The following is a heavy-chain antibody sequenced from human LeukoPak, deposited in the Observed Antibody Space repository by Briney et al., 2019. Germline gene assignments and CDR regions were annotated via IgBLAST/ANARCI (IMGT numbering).Heavy chain of an antibody. CDR3: ARFTYYYDSSGYYYGDAIYGMDV. Sequence: GGSLRLSCAASGFTFSSYGIHWVRLAPGKGLEWVAVISDDGTRKYYADSVQGRFTISGDNSKNTLYLQMNSLRAEDTAVYYCARFTYYYDSSGYYYGDAIYGMDVWGQGTTVTVSS. J-gene: IGHJ6*02. V-gene: IGHV3-30*03. D-gene: IGHD3-22*01. CDR2: ISDDGTRK. CDR1: GFTFSSYG.